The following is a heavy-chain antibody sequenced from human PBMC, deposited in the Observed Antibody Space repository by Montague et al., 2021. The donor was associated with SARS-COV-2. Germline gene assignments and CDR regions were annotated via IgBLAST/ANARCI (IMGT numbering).Heavy chain of an antibody. CDR3: TRAVWGVQDY. Sequence: CAISGDNVSSNSVSWNWNRQSPSLRLEWLGRTYYMSKWSNEYALSVKSRITITPDTSKNQLSLQLTSVTPEDTAVYYCTRAVWGVQDYWGQGSLVTVSS. CDR2: TYYMSKWSN. CDR1: GDNVSSNSVS. V-gene: IGHV6-1*01. D-gene: IGHD3-10*01. J-gene: IGHJ4*02.